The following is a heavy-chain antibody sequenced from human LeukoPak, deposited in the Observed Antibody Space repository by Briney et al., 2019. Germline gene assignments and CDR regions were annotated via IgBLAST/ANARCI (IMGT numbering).Heavy chain of an antibody. J-gene: IGHJ4*02. D-gene: IGHD1-26*01. V-gene: IGHV3-48*03. CDR3: ARTIVGAIRYYFDY. CDR1: GFTFSSYE. CDR2: ISSSGGTI. Sequence: GGSLRLSCAASGFTFSSYEMNWVRQAPGKGLEWVSYISSSGGTIYYADSVKGRFTISRDNAKNSLYLQMNSLRAEDTAVYYCARTIVGAIRYYFDYWGQGTLVTVSS.